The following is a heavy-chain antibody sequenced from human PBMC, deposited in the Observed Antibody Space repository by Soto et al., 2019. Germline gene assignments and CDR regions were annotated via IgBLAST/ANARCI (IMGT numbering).Heavy chain of an antibody. CDR1: GFTVSTYW. CDR3: ARDNGNPKGRFDP. V-gene: IGHV3-7*01. D-gene: IGHD3-10*01. Sequence: EVQLVESGGGLVQPGGSLRLSCAASGFTVSTYWMNWVRQAPGKGLEWVANIMQDGSEKYHVDSVKGRFTISRDNARNSRYLQMNSLRADDTGIYYCARDNGNPKGRFDPWGQGTLVTVSS. J-gene: IGHJ5*02. CDR2: IMQDGSEK.